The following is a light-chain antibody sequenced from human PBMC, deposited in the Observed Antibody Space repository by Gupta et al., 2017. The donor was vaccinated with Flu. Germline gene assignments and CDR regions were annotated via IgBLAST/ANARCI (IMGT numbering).Light chain of an antibody. V-gene: IGKV3-11*01. J-gene: IGKJ5*01. CDR3: QQRNNWPPIT. Sequence: ATLSLSPGERATLSCRASQSIYSNLDWYQQRPGQPPRLLIYDASNRATGIPARFSGSGSGTDFTLTISRLDPDDFALYYCQQRNNWPPITFGQGTRLESK. CDR2: DAS. CDR1: QSIYSN.